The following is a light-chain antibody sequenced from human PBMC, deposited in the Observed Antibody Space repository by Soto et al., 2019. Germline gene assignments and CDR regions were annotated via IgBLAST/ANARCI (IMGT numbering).Light chain of an antibody. CDR2: DVS. V-gene: IGLV2-14*01. J-gene: IGLJ3*02. CDR3: TSYTSSSTRV. Sequence: QSVLTQPASVSGSPGQSITISCTGNSSDVGGYNYVSWYQQHPGKAPKVMIYDVSNRPSGVSDRFSGSKSGNTASLTISGLQAEDEADYYCTSYTSSSTRVFGGGTKLTVL. CDR1: SSDVGGYNY.